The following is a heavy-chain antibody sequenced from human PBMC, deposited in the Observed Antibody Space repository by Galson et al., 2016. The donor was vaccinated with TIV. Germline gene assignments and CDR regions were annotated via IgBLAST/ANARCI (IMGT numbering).Heavy chain of an antibody. D-gene: IGHD3-22*01. CDR3: ARAPPLFHSSWPMDQ. J-gene: IGHJ4*02. Sequence: SVKVSCKASGYTFTSFGLSWARQAPGQGLEWMGWISAYNGDTYFGQRVQGRVTMTTDTSTSTAYVERRSLRSDDTAVYYCARAPPLFHSSWPMDQWGQGTPVTVAS. CDR2: ISAYNGDT. CDR1: GYTFTSFG. V-gene: IGHV1-18*01.